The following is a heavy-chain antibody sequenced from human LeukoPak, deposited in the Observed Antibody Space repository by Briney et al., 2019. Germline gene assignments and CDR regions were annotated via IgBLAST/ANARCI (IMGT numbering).Heavy chain of an antibody. V-gene: IGHV1-18*01. CDR3: ARDGTSIYFDY. Sequence: ASVKVSCKASGYTFTSYGISWVRQAPGQGLEWMGWISAYNGNTNYAQKLQGRVTMTTDTSTSTANMELRSLRSDDTAVYYCARDGTSIYFDYWGQGTLVTVSS. CDR2: ISAYNGNT. CDR1: GYTFTSYG. J-gene: IGHJ4*02. D-gene: IGHD2-2*01.